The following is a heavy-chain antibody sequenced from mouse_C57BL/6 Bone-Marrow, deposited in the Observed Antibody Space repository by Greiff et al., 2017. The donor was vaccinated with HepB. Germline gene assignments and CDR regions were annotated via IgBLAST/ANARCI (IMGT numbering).Heavy chain of an antibody. D-gene: IGHD6-1*01. J-gene: IGHJ3*01. CDR3: ARGEGANFGPWFAY. V-gene: IGHV1-72*01. CDR1: GYTFTSYW. Sequence: HVQLKQPGAELVKPGASVKLSCKASGYTFTSYWMHWVKQRPGRGLEWIGRIDPNSGGTKYNEKFKSKATLTVDKPSSTAYMQLSSLTSEDSAVYYCARGEGANFGPWFAYWGQGTLVTVSA. CDR2: IDPNSGGT.